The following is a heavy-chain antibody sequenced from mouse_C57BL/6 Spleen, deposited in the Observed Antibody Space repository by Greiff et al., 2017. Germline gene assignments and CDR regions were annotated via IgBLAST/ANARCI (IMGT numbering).Heavy chain of an antibody. J-gene: IGHJ3*01. CDR1: GYTFTDYY. V-gene: IGHV1-26*01. CDR3: AREGFITTVVAPFAY. CDR2: INPNNGGT. D-gene: IGHD1-1*01. Sequence: VQLKQSGPELVKPGASVKISCKAFGYTFTDYYMNWVKQSHGKSLEWIGDINPNNGGTSYNQKFKGKATLTVDKSSSTAYMELRSLTSEDSAVYYCAREGFITTVVAPFAYWGQGTLVTVSA.